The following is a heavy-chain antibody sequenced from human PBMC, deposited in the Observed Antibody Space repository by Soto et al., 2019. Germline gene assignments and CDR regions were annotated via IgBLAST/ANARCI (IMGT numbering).Heavy chain of an antibody. CDR3: AKGGVYCDYVDY. Sequence: EVQLVESGGGLVQPGRSLRLSCAASGFTFDDYAMHWVRQAPGKGLEWVSGISWNSGSIGYADSVKGRFTISRDNAKNSLYLHMNSLRAEDTALYYCAKGGVYCDYVDYWGQGTLVTVSS. V-gene: IGHV3-9*01. D-gene: IGHD1-26*01. J-gene: IGHJ4*02. CDR1: GFTFDDYA. CDR2: ISWNSGSI.